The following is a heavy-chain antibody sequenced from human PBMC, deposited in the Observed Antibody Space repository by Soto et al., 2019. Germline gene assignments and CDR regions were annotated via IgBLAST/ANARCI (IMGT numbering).Heavy chain of an antibody. D-gene: IGHD2-8*01. Sequence: QVQLVQSGAEVKKPGASLKVSCKASGYTFTDYYVHWVRQAPGQGLEWMGWINPNSGGTKTAQKLQGRVTVTRDTSISTAYMDLSRLRSDDTAVYYCARDVTRTQSCTNGVCYYHYYDMDVWGQGTMVTVSS. J-gene: IGHJ6*02. CDR1: GYTFTDYY. V-gene: IGHV1-2*02. CDR2: INPNSGGT. CDR3: ARDVTRTQSCTNGVCYYHYYDMDV.